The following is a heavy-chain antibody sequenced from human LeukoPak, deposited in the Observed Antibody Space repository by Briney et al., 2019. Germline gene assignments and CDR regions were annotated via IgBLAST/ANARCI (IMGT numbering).Heavy chain of an antibody. D-gene: IGHD6-13*01. Sequence: PSETLSPTCTVSGGSISSSSYYWGWIRQPPGKGLEWIGEIYHSGSTNYNPSLKSRVTISIDKSKNQFSLKLRSVTAADTAVYYCARISSSNWYNERGAFDVWGQGTMVTVSS. J-gene: IGHJ3*01. CDR2: IYHSGST. CDR3: ARISSSNWYNERGAFDV. V-gene: IGHV4-39*07. CDR1: GGSISSSSYY.